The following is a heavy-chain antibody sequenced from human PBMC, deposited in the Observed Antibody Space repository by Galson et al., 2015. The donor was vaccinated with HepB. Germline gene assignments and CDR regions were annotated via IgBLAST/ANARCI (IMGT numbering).Heavy chain of an antibody. D-gene: IGHD3-10*01. J-gene: IGHJ6*02. V-gene: IGHV1-2*02. CDR3: ARELSDYGSGSYHSYYGMDV. CDR2: INPNSGGT. Sequence: SVKVSCKASGYTFTGYYMHWVRQAPGQGLEWMGWINPNSGGTNYEQKFQGRVTMTRDTSISTAYMELSRMRSDDTAVYYCARELSDYGSGSYHSYYGMDVWGQGTTVTVSS. CDR1: GYTFTGYY.